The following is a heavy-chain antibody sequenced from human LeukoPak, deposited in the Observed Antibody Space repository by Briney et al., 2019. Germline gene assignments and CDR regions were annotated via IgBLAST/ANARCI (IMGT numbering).Heavy chain of an antibody. Sequence: SETLSLTCTVSGGSFSNYYWTWIRQPPGKGLEWIANIYRSGSTNYTNYNPSLKSRVTISFDTSKSQFALELSFVSAADTAKYYWAREKAAIGTNWGDYFDYWGQGVLVTVSS. CDR1: GGSFSNYY. CDR2: IYRSGSTNYT. V-gene: IGHV4-59*01. CDR3: AREKAAIGTNWGDYFDY. J-gene: IGHJ4*02. D-gene: IGHD6-13*01.